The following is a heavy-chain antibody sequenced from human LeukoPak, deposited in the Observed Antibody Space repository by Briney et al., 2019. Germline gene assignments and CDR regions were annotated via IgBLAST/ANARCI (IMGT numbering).Heavy chain of an antibody. J-gene: IGHJ6*03. D-gene: IGHD2-15*01. CDR2: ISNSGDNT. CDR3: AKNGDRGAYCSGGSCYPYYYYYMDV. Sequence: GGSLRLSCAASVFTFSNYAMSWVRQAPGKGLEWVSAISNSGDNTYYADSVKGRFTISRDNSKNTLYLQMNSLRAEDTAIYYCAKNGDRGAYCSGGSCYPYYYYYMDVWGKGTTVTISS. CDR1: VFTFSNYA. V-gene: IGHV3-23*01.